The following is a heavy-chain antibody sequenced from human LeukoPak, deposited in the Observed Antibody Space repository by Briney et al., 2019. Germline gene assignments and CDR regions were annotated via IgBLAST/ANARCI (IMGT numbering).Heavy chain of an antibody. J-gene: IGHJ4*02. D-gene: IGHD6-19*01. CDR3: AGGGYISGWYSSPDY. Sequence: PGGSLRLSCEASGFSFSDYWMNWVRQAPGKGLEWVANINHDGSEKHYVDSVKGRFTISRDNAKNSLYLQMNSLRAEDTAVYYCAGGGYISGWYSSPDYWGQGALVTVSS. V-gene: IGHV3-7*03. CDR2: INHDGSEK. CDR1: GFSFSDYW.